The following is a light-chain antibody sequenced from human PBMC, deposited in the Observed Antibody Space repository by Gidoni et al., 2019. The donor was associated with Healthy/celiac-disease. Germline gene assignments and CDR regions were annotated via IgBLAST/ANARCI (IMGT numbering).Light chain of an antibody. Sequence: QSALTPPASVSGSPGQSITISCTGSSSDIGDYDFVSWYQQHPGEAPQLVIYDVTNRPSGIPDRFSGFKSGNTSSLTISGLQAEDEADYYCSSYSITAPVVFGGGTRLTVL. CDR3: SSYSITAPVV. J-gene: IGLJ3*02. CDR2: DVT. CDR1: SSDIGDYDF. V-gene: IGLV2-14*03.